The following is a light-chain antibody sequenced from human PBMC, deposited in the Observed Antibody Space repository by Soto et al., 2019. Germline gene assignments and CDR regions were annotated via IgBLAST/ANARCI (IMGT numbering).Light chain of an antibody. CDR2: DVN. Sequence: QSALTQPASVSGSPGQSIAISCTGTSSDVGGSDFVSWYQHHPGKAPKLIIHDVNNRPSGVSARFSGSKSGNTASLTISGLQAEAEADYFCSSYTTGNTPYVFGAGTKLTVL. CDR1: SSDVGGSDF. V-gene: IGLV2-14*03. J-gene: IGLJ1*01. CDR3: SSYTTGNTPYV.